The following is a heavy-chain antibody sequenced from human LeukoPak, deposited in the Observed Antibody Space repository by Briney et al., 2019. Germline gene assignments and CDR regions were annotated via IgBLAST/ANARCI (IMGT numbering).Heavy chain of an antibody. CDR3: AKDLVYSGSYLGDY. V-gene: IGHV3-30*18. Sequence: GGSLRLSCAASGFTFSSYGMHWVRQAPGKGLEWVAVISYDGSNKYYADSVKGRFTISRDNSKNTLYLQMNSLRAEDTAVYYCAKDLVYSGSYLGDYWGQGTLVTVSS. CDR2: ISYDGSNK. D-gene: IGHD1-26*01. J-gene: IGHJ4*02. CDR1: GFTFSSYG.